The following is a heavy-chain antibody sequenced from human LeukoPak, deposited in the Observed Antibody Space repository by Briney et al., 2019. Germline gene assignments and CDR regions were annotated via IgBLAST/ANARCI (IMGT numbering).Heavy chain of an antibody. J-gene: IGHJ4*02. CDR3: ARGTIAVAGTGSFDY. V-gene: IGHV3-33*08. CDR1: GFTFSSYA. D-gene: IGHD6-19*01. CDR2: IWYDGSNK. Sequence: PGGSLRLSCAASGFTFSSYAMSWVRQAPGKGLEWVAVIWYDGSNKYYADSVKGRFTISRDNSKNTLYLQMNSLRAEDTAVYYCARGTIAVAGTGSFDYWGQGTLVTVSS.